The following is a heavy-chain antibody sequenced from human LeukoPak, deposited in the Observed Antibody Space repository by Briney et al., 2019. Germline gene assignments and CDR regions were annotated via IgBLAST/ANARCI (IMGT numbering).Heavy chain of an antibody. V-gene: IGHV3-30*04. CDR1: GFSFSNYA. CDR2: ISKDGSMK. J-gene: IGHJ3*01. Sequence: GRSLRLSCAASGFSFSNYAMDWVRQAPGKGLELVAVISKDGSMKYYSDSVKGRFTVSRDNSIHTLYLEMNSLKTEDTAVYYCAGESFDFWSQGTMVTVSS. CDR3: AGESFDF.